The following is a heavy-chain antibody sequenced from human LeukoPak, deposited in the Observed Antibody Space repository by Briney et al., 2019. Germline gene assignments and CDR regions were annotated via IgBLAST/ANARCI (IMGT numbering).Heavy chain of an antibody. CDR2: ISDDGSTK. CDR1: GFTFSSYT. CDR3: ARAVKGATTQDHGMDV. D-gene: IGHD5-12*01. V-gene: IGHV3-30-3*01. J-gene: IGHJ6*02. Sequence: GGSLRLSCAASGFTFSSYTMYWVRQAPGKGLEWVAIISDDGSTKYYADSVKGRFTISRDNSKNTLYLQMNSLRDEDTAVYYCARAVKGATTQDHGMDVWGQGTTVTVSS.